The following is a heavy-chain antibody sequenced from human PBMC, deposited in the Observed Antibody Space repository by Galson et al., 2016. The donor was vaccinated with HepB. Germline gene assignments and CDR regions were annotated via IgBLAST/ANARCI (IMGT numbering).Heavy chain of an antibody. J-gene: IGHJ2*01. V-gene: IGHV4-31*03. CDR2: IYYSGST. D-gene: IGHD4-23*01. CDR1: GASISSGGFF. CDR3: ARTTVVTPHCYWYLDL. Sequence: TLSLTCTVSGASISSGGFFWSWIRQHPVKGLEWIGYIYYSGSTYYNPSLKSRVTMSVDTSKNNFSLKLSSVTAADTAVYFCARTTVVTPHCYWYLDLWGRGTLVTVSS.